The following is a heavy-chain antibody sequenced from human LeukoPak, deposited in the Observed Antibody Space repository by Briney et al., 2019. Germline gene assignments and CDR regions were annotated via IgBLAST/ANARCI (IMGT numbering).Heavy chain of an antibody. V-gene: IGHV3-23*01. Sequence: GGSLRLSCAASGFTFDDYAMHWVRQAPGKGLEWVSAISGSGGSTYYADSVKGRFTISRHNSKNTLYLQMNSLRAEDTAVYYCVAAYYYDSSGYYSIDYWGQGTLVTVSS. J-gene: IGHJ4*02. CDR3: VAAYYYDSSGYYSIDY. CDR1: GFTFDDYA. D-gene: IGHD3-22*01. CDR2: ISGSGGST.